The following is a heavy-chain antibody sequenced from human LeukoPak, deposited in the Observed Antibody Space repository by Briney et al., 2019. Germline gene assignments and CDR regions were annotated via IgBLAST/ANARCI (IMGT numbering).Heavy chain of an antibody. Sequence: PSETLSLTCAVYGGSFSGYYWSWIRQPPGKGLEWIGEINHSGSTSYNPSLKSRVTISVDTSKNQFSLKLSSLTAADTAVYYCARGPYCSGGSCYWFDPWGQGTLVTVSS. CDR1: GGSFSGYY. CDR2: INHSGST. J-gene: IGHJ5*02. CDR3: ARGPYCSGGSCYWFDP. V-gene: IGHV4-34*01. D-gene: IGHD2-15*01.